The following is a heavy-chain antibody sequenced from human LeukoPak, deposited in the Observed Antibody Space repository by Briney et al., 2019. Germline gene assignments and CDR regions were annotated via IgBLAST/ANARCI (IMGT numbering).Heavy chain of an antibody. J-gene: IGHJ4*02. CDR3: AREMLNGSGYFDY. D-gene: IGHD3-3*01. Sequence: SETLSLTCTVSGGSISNTSYYWGWIRQPPGKGLEWIGSIYYSGTTYYNPSLKSRVTISVDASKNQFSLKLSSVTAADTAFYYCAREMLNGSGYFDYWGQGTLVTVSS. CDR2: IYYSGTT. CDR1: GGSISNTSYY. V-gene: IGHV4-39*07.